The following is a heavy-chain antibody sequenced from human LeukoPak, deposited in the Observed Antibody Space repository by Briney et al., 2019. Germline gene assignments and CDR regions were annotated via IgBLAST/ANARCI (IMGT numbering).Heavy chain of an antibody. D-gene: IGHD3-16*02. V-gene: IGHV3-33*06. Sequence: GGSLRLSCAASGFTFSSYGMHWVRQAPGKGLEWVAVIWYDGSNKYYADSVKGRFTISRDNSKNTLYPQMDSLRAEDTAVYYCAKVFPIVTEYYYYMDVWGKGTTVTVSS. CDR1: GFTFSSYG. CDR2: IWYDGSNK. CDR3: AKVFPIVTEYYYYMDV. J-gene: IGHJ6*03.